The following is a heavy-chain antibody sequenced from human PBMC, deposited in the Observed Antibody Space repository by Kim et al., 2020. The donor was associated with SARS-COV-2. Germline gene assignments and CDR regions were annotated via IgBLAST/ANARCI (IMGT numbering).Heavy chain of an antibody. Sequence: SETLSLSCTVSGASVSSGTFYWSWIRQSPGKGLEYIGNIYYTGTTKCNPSLKSRITMSIDTSKNQFSLNLRSATATATAVYYCARGITSRGLLVRPVFWG. D-gene: IGHD2-8*01. CDR3: ARGITSRGLLVRPVF. V-gene: IGHV4-61*01. J-gene: IGHJ2*01. CDR1: GASVSSGTFY. CDR2: IYYTGTT.